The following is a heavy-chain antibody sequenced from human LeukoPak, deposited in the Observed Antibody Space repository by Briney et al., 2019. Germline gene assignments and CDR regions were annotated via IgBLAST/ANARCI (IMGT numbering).Heavy chain of an antibody. CDR3: ASAGYSSSWVDY. CDR2: INHSGST. J-gene: IGHJ4*02. D-gene: IGHD6-13*01. V-gene: IGHV4-34*01. Sequence: SETLSLTCAVYGGSFSGYYWSWIRQHPGKRLEWIGEINHSGSTNYNPSLKSRVTISVDTSKNQFSLKLSSVTAADTAVYYCASAGYSSSWVDYWGQGTLVTVSS. CDR1: GGSFSGYY.